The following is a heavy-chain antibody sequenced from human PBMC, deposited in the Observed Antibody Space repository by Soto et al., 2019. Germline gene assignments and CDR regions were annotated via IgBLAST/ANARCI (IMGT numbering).Heavy chain of an antibody. J-gene: IGHJ5*02. CDR2: IYYSGST. Sequence: PSETLSLTCTVSGGSISSYYWSWIRQPPGKGLEWIGYIYYSGSTYYNPSLKSRVTISVDTSKNQFSLKLSSVTAADTAVYYCARETTYYYDSSGYYQDNWFDPWGQGTLVTVSS. CDR1: GGSISSYY. V-gene: IGHV4-59*12. D-gene: IGHD3-22*01. CDR3: ARETTYYYDSSGYYQDNWFDP.